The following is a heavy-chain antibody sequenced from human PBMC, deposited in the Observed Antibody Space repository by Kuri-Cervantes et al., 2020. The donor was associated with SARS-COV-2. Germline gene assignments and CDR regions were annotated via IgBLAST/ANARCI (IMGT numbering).Heavy chain of an antibody. CDR3: TSSTVTTFYHYGMDV. J-gene: IGHJ6*02. CDR2: IRSKAYGGTT. D-gene: IGHD4-17*01. CDR1: GFTFGDYA. Sequence: GESLKISCTASGFTFGDYAMSWVRQAPGKGLEWVGFIRSKAYGGTTEYAASVKGRFTISRDDSKNTLYLQMNSLKTEDTAVYYCTSSTVTTFYHYGMDVWGQGTTVTVYS. V-gene: IGHV3-49*04.